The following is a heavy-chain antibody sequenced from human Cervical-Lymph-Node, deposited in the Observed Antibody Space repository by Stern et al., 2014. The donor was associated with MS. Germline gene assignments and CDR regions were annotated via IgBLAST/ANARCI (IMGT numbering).Heavy chain of an antibody. J-gene: IGHJ4*02. D-gene: IGHD6-13*01. CDR2: SESDGTKE. CDR3: ARDDRTSWYGGMPH. CDR1: GFTFSGYG. Sequence: VQLLESGGGAVQPGRSLRLSCATSGFTFSGYGMYWVRQAPGKGLEWVAISESDGTKEDYADSVKGRFTISRDNSKNTLYLQMTSLRAEDTAVYYCARDDRTSWYGGMPHWGQGTLVTVSS. V-gene: IGHV3-33*01.